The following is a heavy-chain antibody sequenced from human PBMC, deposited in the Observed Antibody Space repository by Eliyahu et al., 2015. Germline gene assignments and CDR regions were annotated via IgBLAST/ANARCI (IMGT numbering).Heavy chain of an antibody. CDR3: AREGFGGV. J-gene: IGHJ6*04. CDR2: INPSGGST. V-gene: IGHV1-46*03. Sequence: QVQLVQSGAEVKKPGASVKVSCXAXGYXFTXYYMHWVRQAPGQGLEWMGIINPSGGSTSYAQKFQGRVTMTRDTSTSTVYMELSSLRSEDTAVYYCAREGFGGVWGKGTTVTVSS. D-gene: IGHD3-3*01. CDR1: GYXFTXYY.